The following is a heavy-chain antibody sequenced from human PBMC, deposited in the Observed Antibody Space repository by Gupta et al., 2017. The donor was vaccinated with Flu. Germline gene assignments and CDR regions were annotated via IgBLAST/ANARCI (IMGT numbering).Heavy chain of an antibody. D-gene: IGHD3-10*01. CDR2: ISWNSGSI. CDR3: AKDISLLWCGELSRFDP. V-gene: IGHV3-9*01. CDR1: GFTFDDYA. Sequence: EVQLVESGGGLVQPGRSLRLSCAASGFTFDDYAMHWVRQAPGKGLEWVSGISWNSGSIGYADSGKGRFTISRDNAKNSLYLQMNSLRAEDTALYYCAKDISLLWCGELSRFDPGGQGTLVTVSS. J-gene: IGHJ5*02.